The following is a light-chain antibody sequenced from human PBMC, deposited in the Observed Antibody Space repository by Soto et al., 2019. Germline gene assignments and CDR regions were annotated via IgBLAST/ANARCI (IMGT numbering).Light chain of an antibody. V-gene: IGKV3D-15*01. J-gene: IGKJ1*01. CDR3: QQYNNWPPS. CDR2: TTS. Sequence: EIVMTQSPATLSVSPGERATLSCRASQSVSSNLAWYQQTPGQAPRLLIHTTSTRATGIPARFSGSGSGTEFTLTISSLQSEDFAVYYCQQYNNWPPSFGQGTKVDIK. CDR1: QSVSSN.